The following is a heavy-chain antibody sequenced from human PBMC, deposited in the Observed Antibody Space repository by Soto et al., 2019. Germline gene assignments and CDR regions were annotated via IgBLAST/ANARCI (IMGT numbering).Heavy chain of an antibody. D-gene: IGHD6-6*01. CDR1: GFTFSSYA. CDR3: VRGEYSSPRDYYYGLDV. CDR2: ISYDGSNK. V-gene: IGHV3-30-3*01. J-gene: IGHJ6*02. Sequence: QVQLVESGGGVVQPGRSLRLSCAPSGFTFSSYAMHWVRQAPGKGLEWVALISYDGSNKYHADSVKGRFTISRDNSKNTLYLHMNSLRAEDTAVYYCVRGEYSSPRDYYYGLDVWGQGTTVTVSS.